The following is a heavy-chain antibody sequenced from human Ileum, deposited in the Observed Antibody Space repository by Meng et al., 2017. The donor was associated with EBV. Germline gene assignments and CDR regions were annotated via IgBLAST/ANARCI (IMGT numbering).Heavy chain of an antibody. CDR1: GGSITSYSYY. CDR3: ARRDTAWFDP. J-gene: IGHJ5*02. D-gene: IGHD2-21*02. Sequence: QLDLQESDPGLVKPSETLSLTCSVSGGSITSYSYYWGWIRQPPGKGLEWIATIYHTGSTYYNPSLKSRVTISVDTSKNEFSLKVTSVTAADTALYYCARRDTAWFDPWGRGTLVTVSS. V-gene: IGHV4-39*01. CDR2: IYHTGST.